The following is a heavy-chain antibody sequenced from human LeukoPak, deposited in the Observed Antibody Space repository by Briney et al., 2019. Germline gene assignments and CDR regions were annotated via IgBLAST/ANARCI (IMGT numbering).Heavy chain of an antibody. CDR3: ARQSPVRGHYFDSSGPLDY. D-gene: IGHD3-22*01. CDR1: GFSFSTYW. Sequence: GGSLRLSCAASGFSFSTYWMTWVRQAPGKGLEWVADIKQDGSEQYYVDSVKGRFTISRDNAKNSLYLQMNSLRAEDTAEYYCARQSPVRGHYFDSSGPLDYWGQGTLVTVSS. CDR2: IKQDGSEQ. J-gene: IGHJ4*02. V-gene: IGHV3-7*01.